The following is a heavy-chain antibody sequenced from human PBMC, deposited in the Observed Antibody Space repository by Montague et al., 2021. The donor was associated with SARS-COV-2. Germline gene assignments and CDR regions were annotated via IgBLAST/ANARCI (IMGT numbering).Heavy chain of an antibody. CDR3: ARGRQHFNMIVVVMTGREYYFDS. CDR1: GGSFSDYY. D-gene: IGHD3-22*01. Sequence: SETLSLTCAVYGGSFSDYYWSWIRQPPGKGLEWIGEINHRGTSNYNPSLKSRVSISVDTSKNQFSLYLGSVTAADTAVYYCARGRQHFNMIVVVMTGREYYFDSWGQGTLVTVSS. CDR2: INHRGTS. J-gene: IGHJ4*02. V-gene: IGHV4-34*01.